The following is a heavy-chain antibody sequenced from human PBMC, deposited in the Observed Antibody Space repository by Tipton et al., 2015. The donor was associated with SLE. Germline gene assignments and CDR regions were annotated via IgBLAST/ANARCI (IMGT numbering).Heavy chain of an antibody. J-gene: IGHJ3*02. CDR3: ARGRRYYQGDAFDI. CDR1: GYSISSGYY. V-gene: IGHV4-38-2*01. D-gene: IGHD2-8*01. CDR2: IYHSGST. Sequence: TLSLTCAVSGYSISSGYYWGWIRQPPGKGLEWIGSIYHSGSTYYNPSLKSRVTISVDTSKNQFSLKLSSVTAADTAVYYCARGRRYYQGDAFDIWGQGTMVTVSS.